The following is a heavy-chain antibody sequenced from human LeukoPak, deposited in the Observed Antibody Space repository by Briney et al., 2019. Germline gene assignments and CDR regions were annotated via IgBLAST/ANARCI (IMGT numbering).Heavy chain of an antibody. Sequence: GGSLRLSCAASGFTFSSYAMHWVRQAPGKGLEWVAVISYDGSNKYYAGSVKGRFTISRDNSKNTLYLQMNSLRAEDTAVYYCARDIAVAGTEYFQHWGQGTLVTVSS. CDR3: ARDIAVAGTEYFQH. CDR1: GFTFSSYA. J-gene: IGHJ1*01. CDR2: ISYDGSNK. V-gene: IGHV3-30*04. D-gene: IGHD6-19*01.